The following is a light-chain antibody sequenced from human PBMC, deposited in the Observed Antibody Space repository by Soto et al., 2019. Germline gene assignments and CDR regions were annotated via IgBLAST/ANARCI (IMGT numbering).Light chain of an antibody. CDR3: SSYTGSNSGV. J-gene: IGLJ3*02. V-gene: IGLV2-8*01. CDR1: SSDVGGYNY. Sequence: QSALTQPPSASGSPGQSVTISCTGTSSDVGGYNYVSWYQQHPGKAPKLMIYEVSTRPSGVPDRFSGSKSGNSASLTVSGLQAEDEADYYCSSYTGSNSGVFGGGTKLTVL. CDR2: EVS.